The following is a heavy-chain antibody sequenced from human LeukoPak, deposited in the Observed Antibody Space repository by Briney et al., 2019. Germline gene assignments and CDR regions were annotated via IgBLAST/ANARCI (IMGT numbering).Heavy chain of an antibody. D-gene: IGHD2-15*01. Sequence: PSETLSLTCNVSGGSMSNIYYWGWIRQPPGKGLEWIGNIFYSGITYYNPSLRSRVTIAIDTSKSQFSLKLTSVTAADTAVYYCAKEEPLYCSGGSCYSTHPYYWGQGTLVTVSS. CDR3: AKEEPLYCSGGSCYSTHPYY. CDR2: IFYSGIT. V-gene: IGHV4-39*02. J-gene: IGHJ4*02. CDR1: GGSMSNIYY.